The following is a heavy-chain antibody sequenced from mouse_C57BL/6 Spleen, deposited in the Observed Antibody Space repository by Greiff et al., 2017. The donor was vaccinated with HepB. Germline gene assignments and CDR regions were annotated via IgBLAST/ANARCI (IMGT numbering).Heavy chain of an antibody. V-gene: IGHV1-15*01. D-gene: IGHD6-5*01. CDR1: GYTFTDYE. CDR3: TRATTLYYYAMDY. CDR2: IDPETGGT. Sequence: QVQLQQSGAELVRPGASVTLSCKASGYTFTDYEMHWVKQTPVHGLEWIGAIDPETGGTAYNQKFKGKAILTADKSSSTAYMELRSLTSEDSAVYYCTRATTLYYYAMDYWGQGTSVTVSS. J-gene: IGHJ4*01.